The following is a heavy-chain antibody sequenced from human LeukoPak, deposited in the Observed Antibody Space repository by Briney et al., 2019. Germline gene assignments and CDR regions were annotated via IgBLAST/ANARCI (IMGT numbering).Heavy chain of an antibody. Sequence: SETLSLTCTVSGFSISSTFYWVWIRQPPGKGLEWIGSIYHSGNNYYNPSLKNRVTMSVDTSKNQFSLHLTSVTAADTAVYYCARSNYRDAFDIWGQGTMVTVSS. CDR3: ARSNYRDAFDI. CDR2: IYHSGNN. J-gene: IGHJ3*02. D-gene: IGHD4-11*01. V-gene: IGHV4-38-2*02. CDR1: GFSISSTFY.